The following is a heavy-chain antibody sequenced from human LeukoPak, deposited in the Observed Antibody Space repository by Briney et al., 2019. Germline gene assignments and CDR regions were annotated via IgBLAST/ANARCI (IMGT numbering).Heavy chain of an antibody. D-gene: IGHD6-19*01. Sequence: SQTLSLTCTVSGGSISSGGYYWSWIRQHPGKGLEWIVYIYYSGSTYYNPSLKSRVTISVDTSKNQFSLKLSSVTAADTAVYYCARVRGYSSGSAFDIWGQGTMVTVSS. V-gene: IGHV4-31*03. CDR1: GGSISSGGYY. J-gene: IGHJ3*02. CDR3: ARVRGYSSGSAFDI. CDR2: IYYSGST.